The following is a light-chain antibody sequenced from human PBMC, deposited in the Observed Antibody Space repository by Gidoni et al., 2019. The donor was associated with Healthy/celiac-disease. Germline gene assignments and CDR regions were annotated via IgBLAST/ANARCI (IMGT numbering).Light chain of an antibody. J-gene: IGKJ3*01. CDR3: QQSYSTPFT. CDR1: QSIRSY. CDR2: AAS. V-gene: IGKV1-39*01. Sequence: IQITQSPSSLSASVGDRVTIPCRASQSIRSYLNWYQQKPGKAPKLLIYAASSLQSGVPSRCSGSGSGTDFNLTISSMQPEDFATYYCQQSYSTPFTFGPGTKVDIK.